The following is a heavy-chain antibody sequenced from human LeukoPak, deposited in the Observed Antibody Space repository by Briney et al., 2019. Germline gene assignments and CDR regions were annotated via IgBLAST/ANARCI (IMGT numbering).Heavy chain of an antibody. Sequence: VGSLRLSCAASGFTFNIHAMHWVPQAPGKGLEYVSGLNSNGGATYYSDSVQARFVISRDNSKNTLYLQMDRLRTEDTAVYYCARSPTTGWYYFEEWGQGTLVTVSS. CDR2: LNSNGGAT. CDR1: GFTFNIHA. J-gene: IGHJ4*02. CDR3: ARSPTTGWYYFEE. D-gene: IGHD6-19*01. V-gene: IGHV3-64*02.